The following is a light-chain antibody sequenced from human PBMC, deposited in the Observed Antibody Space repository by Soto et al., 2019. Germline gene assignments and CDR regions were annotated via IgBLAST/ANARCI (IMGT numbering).Light chain of an antibody. Sequence: QSALAQPASVSGSPGQSITISCTGTSSDIGAYNYVSWYQQHSVKAPKLIIYEVNNRPSGISNRFSGSKSGNTASLTISGLQAEDEATYYCSSYTTNNNYVVFGGGTKLTVL. CDR2: EVN. CDR3: SSYTTNNNYVV. CDR1: SSDIGAYNY. J-gene: IGLJ2*01. V-gene: IGLV2-14*01.